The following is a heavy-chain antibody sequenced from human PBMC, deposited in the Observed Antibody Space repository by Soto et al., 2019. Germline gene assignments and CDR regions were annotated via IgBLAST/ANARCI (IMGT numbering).Heavy chain of an antibody. CDR1: GGTFSSYT. J-gene: IGHJ5*02. CDR2: IIPILGIA. D-gene: IGHD2-2*01. Sequence: QVQLVQSGAEVKKPGSSVKVSCKASGGTFSSYTISWVRQAPGQGLEWMGRIIPILGIANYAQKFQGRVTITADKSTSTAYMELSSLRSEDTAVYYCARDLVVPAATNGFDPWGQGTLVTVSS. CDR3: ARDLVVPAATNGFDP. V-gene: IGHV1-69*08.